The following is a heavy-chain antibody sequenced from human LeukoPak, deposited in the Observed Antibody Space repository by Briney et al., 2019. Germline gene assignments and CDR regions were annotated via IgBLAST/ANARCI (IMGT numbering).Heavy chain of an antibody. CDR3: XXXXXFGGSCYVVDY. D-gene: IGHD2-15*01. CDR2: ISSNGNST. J-gene: IGHJ4*02. CDR1: GFTFSNYA. V-gene: IGHV3-64*01. Sequence: GGSLRLSCAASGFTFSNYAMHWVRQAPGKGLEYVSAISSNGNSTSYASSVKGRFTISRDNSKNTLYLQMGSLRAEDMAVCYCXXXXXFGGSCYVVDYWGQGTLVTVSS.